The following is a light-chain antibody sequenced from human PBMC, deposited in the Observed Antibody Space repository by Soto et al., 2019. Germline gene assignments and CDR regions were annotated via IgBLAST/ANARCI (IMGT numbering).Light chain of an antibody. CDR1: NIGSKS. J-gene: IGLJ1*01. CDR2: DDS. Sequence: SYELTQPPSVPVAPGQTASITCGGDNIGSKSVHWYQQRPGQAPVVVIYDDSDRPSGIPERFSGSNSGNTATLTISRVEVGDEADYFCQVWDSSSDHYVFGAGTKVTVL. V-gene: IGLV3-21*02. CDR3: QVWDSSSDHYV.